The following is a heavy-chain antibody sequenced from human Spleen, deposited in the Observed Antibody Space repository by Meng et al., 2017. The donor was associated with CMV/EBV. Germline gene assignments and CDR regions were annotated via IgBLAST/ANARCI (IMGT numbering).Heavy chain of an antibody. CDR2: INHSGRT. Sequence: SETLSLTCAVYGGSFSNYYWSWIRQPPGKGLEWIGEINHSGRTNYNPSLKSRVTISIDTSKNQFSLKLSSVTAADTAMYYCASSHYDFWSGYYTGEFDYWGQGTLVTVSS. CDR1: GGSFSNYY. D-gene: IGHD3-3*01. CDR3: ASSHYDFWSGYYTGEFDY. V-gene: IGHV4-34*01. J-gene: IGHJ4*02.